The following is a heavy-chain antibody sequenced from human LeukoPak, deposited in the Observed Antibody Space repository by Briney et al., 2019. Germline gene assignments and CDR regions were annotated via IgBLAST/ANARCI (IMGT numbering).Heavy chain of an antibody. CDR3: AREANCSSTSCPFDY. CDR2: INPNSGGT. CDR1: GYTFTGYY. V-gene: IGHV1-2*02. J-gene: IGHJ4*02. Sequence: ASVKVSCKASGYTFTGYYMHWVRQAPGQGLEWMGWINPNSGGTNYAQKFQGRATMTRDTSISTAYMELSRLGSDDTAVYYCAREANCSSTSCPFDYWGQGTLVTVSS. D-gene: IGHD2-2*01.